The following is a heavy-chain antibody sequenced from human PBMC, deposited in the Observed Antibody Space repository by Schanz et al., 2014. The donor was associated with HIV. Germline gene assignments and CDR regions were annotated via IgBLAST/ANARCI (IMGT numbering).Heavy chain of an antibody. CDR1: RFTFSVYA. J-gene: IGHJ6*02. D-gene: IGHD3-10*01. Sequence: EVQLVESGGGLVKPGGSLRLSCAASRFTFSVYAMNWVRQAPGKGLEWVSSIDSSSSYKYYADSVKGRFTISRDNAKNSLYLQMNTLRAEDTAVYYCAKDEYYYGSGSYIYFYYGMDVWGQGTTVTVSS. CDR2: IDSSSSYK. V-gene: IGHV3-21*01. CDR3: AKDEYYYGSGSYIYFYYGMDV.